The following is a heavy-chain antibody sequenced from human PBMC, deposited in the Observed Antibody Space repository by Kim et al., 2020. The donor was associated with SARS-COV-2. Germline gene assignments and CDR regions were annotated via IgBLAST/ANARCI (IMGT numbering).Heavy chain of an antibody. CDR3: ATDTVTSDYYYGMDV. J-gene: IGHJ6*02. Sequence: DSVKGRFTISRHNSKNTLYLQMNSLRAEDTAVYYGATDTVTSDYYYGMDVWRQETTVTVSS. V-gene: IGHV3-53*04. D-gene: IGHD4-17*01.